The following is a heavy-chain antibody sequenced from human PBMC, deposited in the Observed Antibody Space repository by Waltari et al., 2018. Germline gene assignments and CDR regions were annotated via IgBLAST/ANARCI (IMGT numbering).Heavy chain of an antibody. CDR1: GYTLPGYA. D-gene: IGHD3-22*01. CDR3: LRDSSGSHFDY. J-gene: IGHJ4*02. V-gene: IGHV1-2*06. CDR2: INPKNGDT. Sequence: LVQSGAGGKKPGASVNVSCKASGYTLPGYAILWVRQAPGQGLEWMGRINPKNGDTHYAQNFQGRVALTTDTSTNTAFMELQRLRSDDTAVYYCLRDSSGSHFDYWGQGTLVTVSS.